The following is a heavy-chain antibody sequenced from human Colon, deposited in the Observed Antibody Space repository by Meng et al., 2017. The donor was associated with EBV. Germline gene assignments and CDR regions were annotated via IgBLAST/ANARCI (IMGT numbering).Heavy chain of an antibody. Sequence: VLVWMCGGRVVPPARSLSSSCACCGFTIIAHSLGCVRQARGKGMGWVSGISGGGDNIYSADSVKGRFTISRDNSKNTVDLQMNSLRAEDTAVYYCVPSPGGQGTLVTVSS. CDR3: VPSP. V-gene: IGHV3-23*01. CDR1: GFTIIAHS. J-gene: IGHJ4*02. D-gene: IGHD1-14*01. CDR2: ISGGGDNI.